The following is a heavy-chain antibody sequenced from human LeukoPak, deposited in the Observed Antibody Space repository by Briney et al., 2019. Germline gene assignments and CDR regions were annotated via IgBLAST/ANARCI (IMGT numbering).Heavy chain of an antibody. CDR3: ARRKVYDFWSGYSESFDY. D-gene: IGHD3-3*01. Sequence: GESLEISCKGSGYSFTSYWIGWVRQMPGKGLEWMGIIYPGDSDTRYSPSFQGQVTISADKSTSTAYLQWSSLKASDTAMYYCARRKVYDFWSGYSESFDYWGQGTLVTVSS. CDR2: IYPGDSDT. CDR1: GYSFTSYW. J-gene: IGHJ4*02. V-gene: IGHV5-51*01.